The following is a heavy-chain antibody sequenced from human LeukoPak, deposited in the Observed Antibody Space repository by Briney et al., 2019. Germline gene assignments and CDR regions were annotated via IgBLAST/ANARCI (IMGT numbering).Heavy chain of an antibody. CDR1: GYTFTGQY. J-gene: IGHJ4*02. Sequence: GASVKGSCKASGYTFTGQYMHWVRQAPGQGLEWMGWINPNSGDTNYAQKFQGRVTMTRDTSINTAYMELTRLTSDDTAVYYCARVYSIRSFDYWGQGTLVTVSS. CDR2: INPNSGDT. D-gene: IGHD2-15*01. V-gene: IGHV1-2*02. CDR3: ARVYSIRSFDY.